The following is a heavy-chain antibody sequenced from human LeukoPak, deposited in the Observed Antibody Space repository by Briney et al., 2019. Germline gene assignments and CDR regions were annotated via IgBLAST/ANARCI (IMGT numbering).Heavy chain of an antibody. J-gene: IGHJ4*02. CDR3: ARFFNRRAFDY. CDR1: GGSISSYY. D-gene: IGHD1-14*01. Sequence: SETLSLTCTVSGGSISSYYWSWIRQPPGKGLEWIGYIYYSGSTNDNPSLKSRVTISVDTSKNQFSLKPSSVTAADTAVYYCARFFNRRAFDYWGQGTLVTVSS. V-gene: IGHV4-59*08. CDR2: IYYSGST.